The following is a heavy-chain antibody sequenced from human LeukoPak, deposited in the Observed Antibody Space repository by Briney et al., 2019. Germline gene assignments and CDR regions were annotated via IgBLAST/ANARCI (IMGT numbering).Heavy chain of an antibody. Sequence: GGSLRLSCAASGFTFSSYAMSWVRQAPGKGLEWVSAISGSGGSTYYADSVKGRFTISRDNSKNTLYLQMNSLRAEDTAVYYCAKEGNYDSSGYYLNWFDPWGQGTLVTVSS. D-gene: IGHD3-22*01. CDR3: AKEGNYDSSGYYLNWFDP. V-gene: IGHV3-23*01. CDR2: ISGSGGST. J-gene: IGHJ5*02. CDR1: GFTFSSYA.